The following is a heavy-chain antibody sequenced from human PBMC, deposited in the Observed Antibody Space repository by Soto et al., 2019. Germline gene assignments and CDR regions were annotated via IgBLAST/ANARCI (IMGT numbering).Heavy chain of an antibody. CDR3: ARGQYDFWSGYYEGDWFDP. J-gene: IGHJ5*02. D-gene: IGHD3-3*01. CDR2: IYWNDDK. CDR1: GFSLSTSGVG. Sequence: QITLKESGPTLVKPTQTLTLTCTFSGFSLSTSGVGVGWIRQPPGKALEWLGLIYWNDDKRYSPSLESRLTITKDTSKNQVVLTMTNMDPVDTATYYCARGQYDFWSGYYEGDWFDPWGQGTLVTVSS. V-gene: IGHV2-5*01.